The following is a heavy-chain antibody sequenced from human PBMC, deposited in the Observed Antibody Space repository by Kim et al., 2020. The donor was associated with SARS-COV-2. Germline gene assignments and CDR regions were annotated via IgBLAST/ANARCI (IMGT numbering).Heavy chain of an antibody. J-gene: IGHJ6*03. Sequence: GGSLRLSCAASGFTFSSYAMSWVRQAPGKGLEWVSAISGSGGCTYYADSVKGRFTISRDNSKNTLYLQMNSLRAEDTAVYYCAKDFGVTFYYYYMDDWGQGTTVTVSS. CDR2: ISGSGGCT. D-gene: IGHD3-3*01. CDR3: AKDFGVTFYYYYMDD. V-gene: IGHV3-23*01. CDR1: GFTFSSYA.